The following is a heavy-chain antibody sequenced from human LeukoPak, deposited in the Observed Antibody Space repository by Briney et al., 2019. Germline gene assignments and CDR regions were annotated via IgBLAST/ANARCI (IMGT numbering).Heavy chain of an antibody. CDR3: ARGHPHGWELYLDY. CDR1: GFTFGAYA. D-gene: IGHD1-26*01. Sequence: PGGSLRLSCAASGFTFGAYAMHWVRQSPGKGLEWVALISYDGNNEWYADSVEGRFTVSRDNSKNTLYLQMNSLRVEDTAVYYCARGHPHGWELYLDYWGQGTLVTVSS. CDR2: ISYDGNNE. J-gene: IGHJ4*02. V-gene: IGHV3-30*04.